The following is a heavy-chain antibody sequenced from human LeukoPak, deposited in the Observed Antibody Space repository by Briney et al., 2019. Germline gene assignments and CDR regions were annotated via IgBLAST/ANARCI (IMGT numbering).Heavy chain of an antibody. CDR2: VYYTGRT. J-gene: IGHJ4*02. CDR3: AREGLITIVRGVNFGY. Sequence: SETLSLTCSVSDGSTTGYYWSWIRQPPGKGLEWIAYVYYTGRTLYNPSLESRVTISVDTSKNQFSLKLTSVTAADTAVYYCAREGLITIVRGVNFGYWGQGTLVSVSS. D-gene: IGHD3-10*01. CDR1: DGSTTGYY. V-gene: IGHV4-59*12.